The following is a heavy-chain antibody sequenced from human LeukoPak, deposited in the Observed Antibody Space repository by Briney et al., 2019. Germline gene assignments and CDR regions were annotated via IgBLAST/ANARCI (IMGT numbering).Heavy chain of an antibody. CDR2: GHYSGST. Sequence: SETLSLTCSVSGGSIRSSSYYWAWIRQPPGKGLEWIATGHYSGSTFYNPSLKSRLTLSIDTSKNLFSLQVTSVTAADTAMYYCVRGQGAFGGYEWANWSDPWGQGTLVTVSS. CDR3: VRGQGAFGGYEWANWSDP. D-gene: IGHD5-12*01. J-gene: IGHJ5*02. V-gene: IGHV4-39*02. CDR1: GGSIRSSSYY.